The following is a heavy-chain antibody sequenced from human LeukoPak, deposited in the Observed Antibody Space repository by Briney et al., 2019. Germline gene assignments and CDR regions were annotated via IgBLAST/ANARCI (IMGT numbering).Heavy chain of an antibody. J-gene: IGHJ4*02. D-gene: IGHD2-2*01. CDR3: ARAGQLPFDY. CDR2: IYYSGST. CDR1: GGSISSGGYY. V-gene: IGHV4-31*03. Sequence: SQTLSLTRTVSGGSISSGGYYWSWIRQHPGKGLEWIGYIYYSGSTYYNPSLKSRVTISVDTSKNQFSLKLSSVTAADTAVYYCARAGQLPFDYWGQGTLVTVSS.